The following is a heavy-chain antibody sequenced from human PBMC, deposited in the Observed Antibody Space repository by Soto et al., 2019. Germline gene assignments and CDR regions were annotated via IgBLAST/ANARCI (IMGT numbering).Heavy chain of an antibody. CDR2: ISGGGEST. CDR1: GFTFSSYA. V-gene: IGHV3-23*01. D-gene: IGHD6-19*01. Sequence: EVPLLESGGGLVQPGGSLRLSCAASGFTFSSYAMSWVRQGPGKGLEWVSGISGGGESTYYADSVKGRFTISRDNSKNTLYLQMNSLRAEDTAVYYCAKDYSSGSYYFDYWGQGTLVTVSS. J-gene: IGHJ4*02. CDR3: AKDYSSGSYYFDY.